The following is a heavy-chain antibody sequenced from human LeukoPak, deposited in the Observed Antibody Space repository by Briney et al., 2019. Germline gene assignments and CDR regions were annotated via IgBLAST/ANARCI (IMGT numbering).Heavy chain of an antibody. Sequence: PSETLSLTCTVSGGSISCYYWSWIRQPPGKGLEWIGYIYYSGSTNYNPSLKSRVTISVDTSKNQFSLKLSSVTAADTAVYYCARARILPPQIFDPWGQGTLVTVSS. CDR3: ARARILPPQIFDP. CDR2: IYYSGST. CDR1: GGSISCYY. V-gene: IGHV4-59*01. J-gene: IGHJ5*02.